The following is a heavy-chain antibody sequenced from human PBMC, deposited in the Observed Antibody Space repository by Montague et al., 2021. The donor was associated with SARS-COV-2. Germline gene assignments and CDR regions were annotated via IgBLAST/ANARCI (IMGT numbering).Heavy chain of an antibody. V-gene: IGHV4-61*02. D-gene: IGHD3-3*01. J-gene: IGHJ3*02. CDR2: IYTSGST. CDR3: ARILGMYYDFWSGERAIDAFDI. Sequence: TLSLTCTVSGGSISSGSYYWSWIRQPAGKGLEWIGRIYTSGSTNYNPSLKSRVTISVDTSKNQFSLKLSSVTAADTAVYYCARILGMYYDFWSGERAIDAFDIWGQGTMVTVSS. CDR1: GGSISSGSYY.